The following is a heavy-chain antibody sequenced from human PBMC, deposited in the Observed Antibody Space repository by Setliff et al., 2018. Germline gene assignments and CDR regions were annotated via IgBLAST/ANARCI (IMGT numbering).Heavy chain of an antibody. J-gene: IGHJ4*02. Sequence: ASVKVSCKASGYTFTGYYMHWVRQAPGQGLEWMGWINPNSGGTNYAQKFQGWVTMTRDTSISTAYMELSRLRSEDTAVYYCARRGLGYDFWSGYLVYWGQGTLVTVSS. V-gene: IGHV1-2*04. CDR2: INPNSGGT. D-gene: IGHD3-3*01. CDR3: ARRGLGYDFWSGYLVY. CDR1: GYTFTGYY.